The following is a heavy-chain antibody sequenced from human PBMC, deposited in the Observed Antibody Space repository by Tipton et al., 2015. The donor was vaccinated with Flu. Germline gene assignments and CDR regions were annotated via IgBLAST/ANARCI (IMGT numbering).Heavy chain of an antibody. V-gene: IGHV1-18*01. CDR3: ARDPYFDYNSPFDP. J-gene: IGHJ5*02. CDR2: ISGDNGKK. D-gene: IGHD3-9*01. CDR1: GYTFTNYG. Sequence: QMQLVQSGGEVKKPGASVKVSCVASGYTFTNYGISWVRQAPGQGLEWMGWISGDNGKKNYAPKLQGRVTMTTDKSTSTAYMELRSLRSDDTAVYYCARDPYFDYNSPFDPWGQGTLVTVSS.